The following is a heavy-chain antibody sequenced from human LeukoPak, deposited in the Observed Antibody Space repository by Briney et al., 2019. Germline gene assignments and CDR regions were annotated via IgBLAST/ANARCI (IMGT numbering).Heavy chain of an antibody. D-gene: IGHD2-15*01. Sequence: GGSLRLSCAASGFTFSSYWMSWVRQAPGKGLEWVANIKQDGSEKYYVDSVKGRFTISRDNAKNSLYLQMNSLRAEDTAVYYCARDECSGGSYYYYYYYGMDVWGKGTTVTVSS. CDR3: ARDECSGGSYYYYYYYGMDV. J-gene: IGHJ6*04. CDR1: GFTFSSYW. V-gene: IGHV3-7*03. CDR2: IKQDGSEK.